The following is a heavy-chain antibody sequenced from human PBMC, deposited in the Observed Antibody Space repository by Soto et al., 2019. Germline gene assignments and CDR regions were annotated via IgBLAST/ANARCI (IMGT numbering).Heavy chain of an antibody. CDR3: ARDFDIAMSGNAVAI. CDR2: INPTLGTA. Sequence: QVQLVQSGAEVKKPGSSVKVSCKASGGTFSRHTLSWVRQAPGQGLAWMGRINPTLGTANYAQKFQGRVTFTAALSTSTAFMDLSSLRSDDTAVYYCARDFDIAMSGNAVAIGGQGTMVTVSS. J-gene: IGHJ3*02. D-gene: IGHD1-26*01. V-gene: IGHV1-69*08. CDR1: GGTFSRHT.